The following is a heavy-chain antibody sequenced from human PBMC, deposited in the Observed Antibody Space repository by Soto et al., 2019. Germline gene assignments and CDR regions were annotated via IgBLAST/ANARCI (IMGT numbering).Heavy chain of an antibody. CDR2: IWYDGSNK. V-gene: IGHV3-33*01. Sequence: QVQLVESGGGVVQPGRSLRLSCAASGFTFSSYGMHWDRQAPGKGLEWVAVIWYDGSNKYYADSVKGRFTISRDNSKNTLYLQMNSLRAEDTAVYYCARDFDEGVLEWKYYGMDVWGQGTTVTVSS. CDR1: GFTFSSYG. CDR3: ARDFDEGVLEWKYYGMDV. J-gene: IGHJ6*02. D-gene: IGHD3-3*01.